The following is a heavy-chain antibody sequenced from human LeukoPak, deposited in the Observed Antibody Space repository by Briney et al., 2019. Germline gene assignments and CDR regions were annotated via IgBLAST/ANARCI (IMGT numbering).Heavy chain of an antibody. V-gene: IGHV3-9*01. J-gene: IGHJ3*02. CDR3: AKGRGNLHDAFDI. D-gene: IGHD1-14*01. CDR1: GFTFDDYA. CDR2: ISWNSGSI. Sequence: PGGSLRLSCAASGFTFDDYAMHWVRQAPGKGLEWVSGISWNSGSIGYADSVKGRFTISRDNAKNSLYLQMNSLRAEDTALYCCAKGRGNLHDAFDIWGQGTMVTVSS.